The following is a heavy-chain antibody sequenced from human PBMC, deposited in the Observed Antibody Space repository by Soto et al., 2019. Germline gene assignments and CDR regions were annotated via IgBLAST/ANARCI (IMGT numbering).Heavy chain of an antibody. CDR2: IYGSGGSGST. CDR1: GDSITSGVYD. CDR3: ARPQAGYFSGIDY. J-gene: IGHJ4*02. D-gene: IGHD2-15*01. V-gene: IGHV4-31*01. Sequence: SETLSLTCTVTGDSITSGVYDLSWIRQHPGKCLEWLGYIYGSGGSGSTLYNPSLKSLSTLSVDTSKTQFSLNLSSVTVADTAVYFCARPQAGYFSGIDYWGQGTLVTVYS.